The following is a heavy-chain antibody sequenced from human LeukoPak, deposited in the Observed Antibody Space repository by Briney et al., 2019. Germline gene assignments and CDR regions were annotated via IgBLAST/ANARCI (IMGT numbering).Heavy chain of an antibody. CDR2: ISGSDGST. CDR1: GFTFSSYA. D-gene: IGHD3-3*01. Sequence: GGSLRLSCAASGFTFSSYAMSWVRQAPGKGLEWVSAISGSDGSTYYADSVKGRFTISRDNSKNTLYLQMNSLRAEDTAVYYCAKDFTPYYDFWSGYYRGPWFDPWGQGTLVTVSS. J-gene: IGHJ5*02. CDR3: AKDFTPYYDFWSGYYRGPWFDP. V-gene: IGHV3-23*01.